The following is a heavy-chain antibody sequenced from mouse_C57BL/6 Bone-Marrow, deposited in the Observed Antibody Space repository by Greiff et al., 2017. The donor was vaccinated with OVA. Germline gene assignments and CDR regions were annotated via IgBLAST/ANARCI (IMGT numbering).Heavy chain of an antibody. D-gene: IGHD2-4*01. CDR1: GYTFTSYG. V-gene: IGHV1-81*01. CDR2: IYPRSGNT. CDR3: ATLSRYDYVVDY. J-gene: IGHJ2*01. Sequence: QVQLQQSGAELARPGASVKLSCKASGYTFTSYGISWVKQRTGQGLEWIGEIYPRSGNTYYTEKFKGKATLTADKSSSTAYMELRSLTSEDSAVYFCATLSRYDYVVDYWGQGTTLTVSS.